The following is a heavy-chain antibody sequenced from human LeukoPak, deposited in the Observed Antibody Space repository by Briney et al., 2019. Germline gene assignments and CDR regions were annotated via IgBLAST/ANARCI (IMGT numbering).Heavy chain of an antibody. V-gene: IGHV4-4*02. CDR2: IYHSGST. J-gene: IGHJ6*02. Sequence: SGTLSLTCAVSGGSISSSNWWSWVRQPPGKGLEWIGEIYHSGSTNYNPSLKSRVTISVDKSKNQFSLKLSSVTAADTAVYYCARAPRIAVAGNSYYYYGMDVWGQGTTVTVSS. D-gene: IGHD6-19*01. CDR3: ARAPRIAVAGNSYYYYGMDV. CDR1: GGSISSSNW.